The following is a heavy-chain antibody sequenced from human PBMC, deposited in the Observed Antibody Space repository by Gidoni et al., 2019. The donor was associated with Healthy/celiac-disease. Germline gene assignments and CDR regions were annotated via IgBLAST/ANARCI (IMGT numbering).Heavy chain of an antibody. CDR1: GFTFSRYS. Sequence: EVQLVESGGGLVKLGGSLRLSRAASGFTFSRYSMNWVRQAPGKGLEWVSSISSSSSDIYYADSVKGRFTISRDNAKNSLYLQMNSLRAEETAVYYCARGTGDLGYWGQGTLVTVSS. V-gene: IGHV3-21*01. CDR3: ARGTGDLGY. D-gene: IGHD7-27*01. J-gene: IGHJ4*02. CDR2: ISSSSSDI.